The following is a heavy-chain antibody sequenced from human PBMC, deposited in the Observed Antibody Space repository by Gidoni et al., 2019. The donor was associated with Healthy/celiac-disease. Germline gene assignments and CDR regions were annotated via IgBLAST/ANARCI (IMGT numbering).Heavy chain of an antibody. CDR1: GGSISSSSYY. CDR3: ARHRPMREHY. J-gene: IGHJ4*02. V-gene: IGHV4-39*01. CDR2: IYYSGST. D-gene: IGHD1-26*01. Sequence: QLQLQESGPGLVKPSETLSLTCPVSGGSISSSSYYWGWIRQPPGKGLEWIGSIYYSGSTYYNPSLKSRVTISVDTSKNQFSLKLSSVTAADTAVYYCARHRPMREHYWGQGTLVTVSS.